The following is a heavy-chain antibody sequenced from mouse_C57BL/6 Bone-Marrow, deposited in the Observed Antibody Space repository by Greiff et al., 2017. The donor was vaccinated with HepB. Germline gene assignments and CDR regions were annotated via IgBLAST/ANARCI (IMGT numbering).Heavy chain of an antibody. CDR1: GFTFSNYW. V-gene: IGHV6-3*01. J-gene: IGHJ1*03. CDR3: TGGYYWYFDV. CDR2: IRLKSDNYAT. Sequence: EVKLVESGGGLVQPGGSMKLSCVASGFTFSNYWMNWVRQSPEKGLEWVAQIRLKSDNYATHYAESVKGRFTISRDASKSSVYLQMNNLRAEDTGIYYCTGGYYWYFDVWGTGTTVTVSS. D-gene: IGHD2-2*01.